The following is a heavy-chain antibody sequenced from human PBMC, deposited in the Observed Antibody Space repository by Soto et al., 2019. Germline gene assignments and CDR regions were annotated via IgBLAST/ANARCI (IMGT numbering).Heavy chain of an antibody. J-gene: IGHJ4*02. V-gene: IGHV3-74*01. CDR2: INSDASVI. D-gene: IGHD1-26*01. Sequence: EVQLEESGGGLVQPGGSLRLSCVASGFTFSNSWMHWVRQTPGKGLVWVSRINSDASVINYADSVRGRFTISRDNAKNTLYLQMNSLRAEDTAIYYCRRYNVNSGTGDYWGQGTLVTVSS. CDR1: GFTFSNSW. CDR3: RRYNVNSGTGDY.